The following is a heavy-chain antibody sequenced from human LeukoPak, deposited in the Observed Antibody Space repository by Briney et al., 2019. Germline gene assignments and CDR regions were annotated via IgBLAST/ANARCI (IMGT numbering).Heavy chain of an antibody. CDR2: IYYSGST. CDR3: ASNIAAAGTGFDY. D-gene: IGHD6-13*01. V-gene: IGHV4-59*08. CDR1: GGSISSYH. Sequence: PSETLSLTCTVSGGSISSYHWSWIRQPPGKGLEWIGYIYYSGSTNYNPSLKSRVTISVDTSKNQFSLKLSSVTAADTAVYYCASNIAAAGTGFDYWGQGTLVTVSS. J-gene: IGHJ4*02.